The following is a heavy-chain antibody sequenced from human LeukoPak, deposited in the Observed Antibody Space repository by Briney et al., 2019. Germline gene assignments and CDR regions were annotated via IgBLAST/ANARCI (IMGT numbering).Heavy chain of an antibody. CDR1: GFTFSSYS. V-gene: IGHV3-21*01. CDR2: ISSSSSYT. Sequence: GGSLRLSCAASGFTFSSYSMNWVRQAPGKGLEWVSSISSSSSYTYYADSVKGRFTISRDNAKNSLYLQMNSLRAEDTAVYYCARALPSPLYSGSYADAFDIWGQGTVVTISS. D-gene: IGHD1-26*01. J-gene: IGHJ3*02. CDR3: ARALPSPLYSGSYADAFDI.